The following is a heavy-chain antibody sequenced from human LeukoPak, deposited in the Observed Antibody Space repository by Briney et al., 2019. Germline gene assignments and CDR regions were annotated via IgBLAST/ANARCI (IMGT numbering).Heavy chain of an antibody. CDR1: GGSINSLY. CDR3: ARRHSSSSGLFDY. J-gene: IGHJ4*02. CDR2: IYYSGST. D-gene: IGHD6-6*01. V-gene: IGHV4-59*01. Sequence: SETLSLTCTVSGGSINSLYWSWIRQPPGKGLEWIGYIYYSGSTNYNPSLKSRVTISVDTSKNQFSLKLNSVTAADAAVYYCARRHSSSSGLFDYWGQGTLATVSS.